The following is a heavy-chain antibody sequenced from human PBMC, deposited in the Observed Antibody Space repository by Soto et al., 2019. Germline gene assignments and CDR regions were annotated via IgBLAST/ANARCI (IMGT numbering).Heavy chain of an antibody. V-gene: IGHV1-3*01. D-gene: IGHD3-22*01. CDR2: INAGNGNT. CDR3: ARTYYYDSSGYYSGFDY. CDR1: GYTFTSYA. J-gene: IGHJ4*02. Sequence: ASAKVSCKASGYTFTSYAMHWVRQAPGQRLEWMGWINAGNGNTKYSQKFQGRVTITRDTSASTAYMELSSLRSEDTAVYYCARTYYYDSSGYYSGFDYWGQGTLVTVSS.